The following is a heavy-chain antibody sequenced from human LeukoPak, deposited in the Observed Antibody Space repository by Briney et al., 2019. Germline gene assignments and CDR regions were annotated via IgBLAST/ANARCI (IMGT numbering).Heavy chain of an antibody. CDR3: AASPSIAVAGNVFDY. CDR2: IIPIFGTA. V-gene: IGHV1-69*05. CDR1: GGTFSGYA. D-gene: IGHD6-19*01. J-gene: IGHJ4*02. Sequence: GASVKVSCKASGGTFSGYAISWVRQAPGQGLEWMGRIIPIFGTANYAQKFQGRVTITTDESTSTAYMELSSLRSEDTAVYYCAASPSIAVAGNVFDYWGQGTQVTVSS.